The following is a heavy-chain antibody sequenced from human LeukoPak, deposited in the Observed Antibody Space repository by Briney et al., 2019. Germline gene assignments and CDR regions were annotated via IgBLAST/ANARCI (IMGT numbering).Heavy chain of an antibody. D-gene: IGHD6-6*01. J-gene: IGHJ4*02. CDR1: GFTFSSYG. V-gene: IGHV3-30*02. Sequence: GRSLRLSCAASGFTFSSYGMHWVRQAPGKGLEWVAFIRYDGSNKYYADSVKGRFTISRDNSKNTLYLQMNSLRAEDTAVYYCAKGPSRLDPNHSFDYWGQGTLVTVSS. CDR3: AKGPSRLDPNHSFDY. CDR2: IRYDGSNK.